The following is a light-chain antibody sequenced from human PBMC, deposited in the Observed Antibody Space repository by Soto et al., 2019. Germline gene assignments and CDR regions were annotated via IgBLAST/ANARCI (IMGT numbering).Light chain of an antibody. J-gene: IGLJ3*02. V-gene: IGLV2-14*01. Sequence: QSSLTQPASVSGSPGQSITISCTGTSSDVGGYNYVSWYQQHPGKAPKLMILDVSSRPSGVSNRFSGSKSGNTASLTISGLQAEDEAHYFCSSYTSGSTYWVFGGGTKVTVL. CDR3: SSYTSGSTYWV. CDR2: DVS. CDR1: SSDVGGYNY.